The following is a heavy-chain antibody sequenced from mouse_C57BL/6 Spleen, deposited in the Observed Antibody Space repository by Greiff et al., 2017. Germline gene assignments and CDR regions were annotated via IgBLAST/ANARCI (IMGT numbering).Heavy chain of an antibody. V-gene: IGHV1-15*01. CDR2: IDPETGGT. CDR1: GYTFTDYE. Sequence: VQRVESGAELVRPGASVTLSCKASGYTFTDYEMHWVKQTPVHGLEWIGAIDPETGGTAYNQKFKGKAILTADKSSSPAYMELRSLTSEDSAVYYCTKAKDFDYWGQGTTLTVSS. CDR3: TKAKDFDY. J-gene: IGHJ2*01. D-gene: IGHD1-1*01.